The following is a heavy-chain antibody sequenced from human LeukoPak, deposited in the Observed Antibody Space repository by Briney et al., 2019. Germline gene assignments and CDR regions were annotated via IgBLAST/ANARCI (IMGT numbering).Heavy chain of an antibody. D-gene: IGHD6-19*01. CDR3: ARAAIGSSGWYNVGGFDY. J-gene: IGHJ4*02. Sequence: SETLSLTCAVYGGSFSDYYWSWIRQPAGKGLEWIGRIYTSGSANYNPSLKSRVTMSVDTSKNQFSLKLSSVTAADTAVYYCARAAIGSSGWYNVGGFDYWGQGTPVTVSS. CDR1: GGSFSDYY. CDR2: IYTSGSA. V-gene: IGHV4-59*10.